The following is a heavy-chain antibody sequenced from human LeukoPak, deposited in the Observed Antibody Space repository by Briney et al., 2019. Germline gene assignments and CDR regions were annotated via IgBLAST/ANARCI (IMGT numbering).Heavy chain of an antibody. Sequence: SETLSLTCTISGDSTSSDRYYGGWVRQPPGKGLEWIGNIYYSGSTYYNPSLKSRVTMSVDTSKNQFFLKLNSVTAADTAVYYCARGRPYSGGYHLDYWGQGTLVTVS. CDR3: ARGRPYSGGYHLDY. V-gene: IGHV4-39*01. J-gene: IGHJ4*02. D-gene: IGHD1-26*01. CDR2: IYYSGST. CDR1: GDSTSSDRYY.